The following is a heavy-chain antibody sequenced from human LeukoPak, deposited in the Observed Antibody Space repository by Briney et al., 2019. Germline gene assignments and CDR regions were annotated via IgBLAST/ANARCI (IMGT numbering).Heavy chain of an antibody. J-gene: IGHJ6*02. CDR3: AKGGASYYYGMDV. CDR1: GFTFSSYA. CDR2: ISGSGGST. V-gene: IGHV3-23*01. Sequence: GGSLRLSCAASGFTFSSYAMSWVRQAPGKGLERVSAISGSGGSTYYADSVKGRFTISRDNSKNTLYLQMNSLRAEDTAVYYCAKGGASYYYGMDVWGQGTTVTVSS. D-gene: IGHD1-26*01.